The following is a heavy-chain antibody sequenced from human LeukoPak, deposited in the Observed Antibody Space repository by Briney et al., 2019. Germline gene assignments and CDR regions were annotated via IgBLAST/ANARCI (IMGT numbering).Heavy chain of an antibody. CDR3: ARERSGWYYYYGMDV. Sequence: ASVKVSCKASGYTFTGYYVHWVRQAPGQGLEWMGWINPNSGGTNYAQKFQGRVTMTRDTSISTAYMELSRLRSDDTAVYYCARERSGWYYYYGMDVWGQGTTVTVSS. V-gene: IGHV1-2*02. CDR2: INPNSGGT. J-gene: IGHJ6*02. D-gene: IGHD6-19*01. CDR1: GYTFTGYY.